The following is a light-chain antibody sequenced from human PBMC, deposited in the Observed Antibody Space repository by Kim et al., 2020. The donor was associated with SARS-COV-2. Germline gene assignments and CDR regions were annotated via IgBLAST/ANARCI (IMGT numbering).Light chain of an antibody. J-gene: IGKJ2*01. V-gene: IGKV1-5*01. CDR1: QNLDSG. CDR2: DAS. Sequence: SAVLGDRDTITCRASQNLDSGLAWYQHKPGQPPKLLIYDASSLQSGVPSRFSGNGSGTEFTLTISNLQPDDFGTYYCQQYYSYWYSLGEGTKLVI. CDR3: QQYYSYWYS.